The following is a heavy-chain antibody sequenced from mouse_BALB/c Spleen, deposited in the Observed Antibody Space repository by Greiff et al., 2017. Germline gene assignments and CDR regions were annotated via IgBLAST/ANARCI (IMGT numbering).Heavy chain of an antibody. CDR2: IDPETGGT. J-gene: IGHJ2*01. D-gene: IGHD3-2*01. V-gene: IGHV1-15*01. Sequence: VQLQQSGAELVRPGASVTLSCKASGYTFPDYEMHWVKQTPVHGLAWIGAIDPETGGTAYNQKFKGKATLTADKSSSTAYMELRSLTSEDSAVYYCTRYRHPYYFDYWGQGTTLTVSS. CDR3: TRYRHPYYFDY. CDR1: GYTFPDYE.